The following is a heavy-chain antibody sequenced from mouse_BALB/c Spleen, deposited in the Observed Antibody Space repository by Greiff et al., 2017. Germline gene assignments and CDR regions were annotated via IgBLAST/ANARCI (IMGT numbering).Heavy chain of an antibody. CDR2: INPSNGGT. CDR3: TRYRYYYGSSYGAMDY. Sequence: QVQLKQSGAELVKPGASVKLSCKASGYTFTSYYMYWVKQRPGQGLEWIGEINPSNGGTNFNEKFKSKATLTVDKSSSTAYMQLSSLTSEDSAVYYCTRYRYYYGSSYGAMDYWGQGTSVTVSS. J-gene: IGHJ4*01. V-gene: IGHV1S81*02. D-gene: IGHD1-1*01. CDR1: GYTFTSYY.